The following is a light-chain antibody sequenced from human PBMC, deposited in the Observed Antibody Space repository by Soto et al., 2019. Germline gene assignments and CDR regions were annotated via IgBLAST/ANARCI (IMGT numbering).Light chain of an antibody. V-gene: IGLV1-47*01. CDR3: AAWDDILNGQV. CDR2: RNN. CDR1: RSNIGRNY. J-gene: IGLJ3*02. Sequence: QPVLTQPPSASGTPGQRVSISCSGSRSNIGRNYVYWYQQLPGTAPKLLIQRNNERPSGVPDRFSGSKSGTSVSLAISGLRSEDEATYYCAAWDDILNGQVFGGGTQLTVL.